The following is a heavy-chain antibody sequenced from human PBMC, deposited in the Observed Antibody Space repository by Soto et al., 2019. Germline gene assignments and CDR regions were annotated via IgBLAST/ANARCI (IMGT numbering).Heavy chain of an antibody. J-gene: IGHJ6*03. CDR2: IYPGDSDT. CDR1: GYSFTSYW. CDR3: ATTQGLAAFPGKYYYMDV. Sequence: PGKSLKISCKGSGYSFTSYWIGWVRQMPGKGLEWMGIIYPGDSDTRYSLSFQGQVTISADKSISTAYLQWSSLKASDTAMYYCATTQGLAAFPGKYYYMDVWGKGTTVTVSS. V-gene: IGHV5-51*03. D-gene: IGHD2-15*01.